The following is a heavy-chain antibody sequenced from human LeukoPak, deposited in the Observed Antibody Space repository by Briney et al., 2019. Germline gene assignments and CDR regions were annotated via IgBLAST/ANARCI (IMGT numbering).Heavy chain of an antibody. CDR2: IIPTLGIA. J-gene: IGHJ4*02. CDR1: GGTFSNDA. D-gene: IGHD2-21*01. CDR3: ARDSHYSAAPSDY. V-gene: IGHV1-69*04. Sequence: SVKVSCKASGGTFSNDAISWVRQAHGQGLDWMGRIIPTLGIAKYAQKFQGRVTITADSSTSTAYMELRSLRSEDTAVYYCARDSHYSAAPSDYWGQGTLVTVSS.